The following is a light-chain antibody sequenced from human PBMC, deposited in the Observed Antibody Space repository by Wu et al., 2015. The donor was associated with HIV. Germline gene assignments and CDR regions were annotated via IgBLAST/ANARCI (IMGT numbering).Light chain of an antibody. CDR1: QSVGSNY. CDR3: QQYSSSPIT. Sequence: EIVLTQSPGTLSLSPGERVTLSCKASQSVGSNYLAWYQQKPGQAPRLLIHETSNRAADIPDRFSGTGSGTDFTLTISRLDPEDFAVYFCQQYSSSPITFGPGTRLEIK. J-gene: IGKJ5*01. V-gene: IGKV3-20*01. CDR2: ETS.